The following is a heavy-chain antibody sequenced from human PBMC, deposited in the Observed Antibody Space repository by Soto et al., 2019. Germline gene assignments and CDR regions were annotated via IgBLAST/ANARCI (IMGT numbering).Heavy chain of an antibody. CDR1: AFTFRNYW. D-gene: IGHD2-2*01. CDR3: ARATSSTSGAIDY. Sequence: PGGSLRLSCAASAFTFRNYWMSWVRQAPGKGLECVAKIKEDGSEKYYVDSVKGRFTISRDNAENSLYLQMNSLTAEDTAVYYCARATSSTSGAIDYWGQGTLVTVSS. J-gene: IGHJ4*02. V-gene: IGHV3-7*04. CDR2: IKEDGSEK.